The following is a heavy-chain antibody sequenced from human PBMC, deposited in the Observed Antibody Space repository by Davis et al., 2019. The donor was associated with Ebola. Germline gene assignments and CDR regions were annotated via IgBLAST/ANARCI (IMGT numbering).Heavy chain of an antibody. CDR1: GGSISSSSYY. Sequence: SETLSLTCTVSGGSISSSSYYWGWIRQPPGKGLEWIGSIYYSGSTYYNPSLKSRVTISVDTSKNQFSLKLSSVTAADTAVYYCARLRTYYRLAIDYWGQGTLVTVSS. J-gene: IGHJ4*02. CDR3: ARLRTYYRLAIDY. V-gene: IGHV4-39*07. D-gene: IGHD3-10*01. CDR2: IYYSGST.